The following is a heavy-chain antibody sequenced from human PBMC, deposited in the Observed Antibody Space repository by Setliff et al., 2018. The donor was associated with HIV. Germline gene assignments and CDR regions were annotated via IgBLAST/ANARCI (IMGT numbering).Heavy chain of an antibody. J-gene: IGHJ4*02. Sequence: ASVKVSCKSSGYIFTTHYIHWVRQAPGQGIEWMGMSNPSSRTTIYAQKFRGRMTLTKDKSTTTVYMELSSLRSDDTAVYYCARGGRVDESRGYYNPLMYWGQGTRVTVSS. CDR3: ARGGRVDESRGYYNPLMY. CDR1: GYIFTTHY. CDR2: SNPSSRTT. D-gene: IGHD3-22*01. V-gene: IGHV1-46*01.